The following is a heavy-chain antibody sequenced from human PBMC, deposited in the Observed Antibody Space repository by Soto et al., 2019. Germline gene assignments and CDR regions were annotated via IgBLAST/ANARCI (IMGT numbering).Heavy chain of an antibody. V-gene: IGHV3-11*01. D-gene: IGHD4-17*01. J-gene: IGHJ4*02. Sequence: PVGSLRLSCAASGFTFSDYYIHCIRRAPGKGLEWISYISGNGEIIQYAASARGRFTISRDNAENSVYLEMDSLRAEDTALYYCARDVDADFRTDFDYWGRGTLVTVSS. CDR3: ARDVDADFRTDFDY. CDR2: ISGNGEII. CDR1: GFTFSDYY.